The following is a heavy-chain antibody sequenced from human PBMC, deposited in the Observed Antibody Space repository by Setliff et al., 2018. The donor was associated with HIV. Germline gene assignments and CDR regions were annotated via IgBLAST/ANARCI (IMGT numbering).Heavy chain of an antibody. D-gene: IGHD3-22*01. CDR3: ARSRTSSGYYGVTGYGMDV. CDR1: GASISSSSYY. V-gene: IGHV4-39*07. Sequence: PSETLSLTCSVSGASISSSSYYWGWIRQPPGKGLEWIGNTYYSGSTYYNPSLKSRVTISVDKSKNQFSLKLNSVTTADTAVYYCARSRTSSGYYGVTGYGMDVWGQGTTVTVSS. CDR2: TYYSGST. J-gene: IGHJ6*02.